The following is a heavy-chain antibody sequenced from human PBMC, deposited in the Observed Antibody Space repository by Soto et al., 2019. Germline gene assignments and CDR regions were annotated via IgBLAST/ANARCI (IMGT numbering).Heavy chain of an antibody. CDR2: ISGSGGRT. D-gene: IGHD2-2*01. J-gene: IGHJ6*02. V-gene: IGHV3-23*01. CDR3: AKEVVVESAGRSHYYYYGLDV. Sequence: EVQLLESGGGLVQPGGSLRLSCEASGFTFSIYAMNWVRQAPGKGLEWVSVISGSGGRTYYADSVKGRFTMSRDNSKNTLYLQMNSLRADDTAVYYCAKEVVVESAGRSHYYYYGLDVWGQGTKVTVSS. CDR1: GFTFSIYA.